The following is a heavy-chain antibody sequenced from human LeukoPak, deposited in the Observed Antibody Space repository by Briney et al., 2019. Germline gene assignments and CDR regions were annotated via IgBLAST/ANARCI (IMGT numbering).Heavy chain of an antibody. D-gene: IGHD5-12*01. J-gene: IGHJ6*02. Sequence: ASVKVSCKASGYTFTSYGISWVRQAPGQGLEWMGWMNPNSGNTGYAQKFQGRVTMTRNTSISTAYMELSSLRSEDTAVYYCASHSGYDQDYGMDVWGQGTTVTVSS. CDR3: ASHSGYDQDYGMDV. CDR2: MNPNSGNT. V-gene: IGHV1-8*02. CDR1: GYTFTSYG.